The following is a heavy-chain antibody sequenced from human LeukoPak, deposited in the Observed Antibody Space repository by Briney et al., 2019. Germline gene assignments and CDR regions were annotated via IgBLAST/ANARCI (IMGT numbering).Heavy chain of an antibody. CDR2: ISGSGGST. Sequence: GGSLRLSCAASGFTFSNYAMTWVRQAPGKGLEWVSAISGSGGSTYYADSVEGRFTISRDNSTNTLYLQMNSLRAEDTALYYCAKLRGAGIAAASNYWGQGTLVTVSS. CDR3: AKLRGAGIAAASNY. J-gene: IGHJ4*02. D-gene: IGHD6-13*01. V-gene: IGHV3-23*01. CDR1: GFTFSNYA.